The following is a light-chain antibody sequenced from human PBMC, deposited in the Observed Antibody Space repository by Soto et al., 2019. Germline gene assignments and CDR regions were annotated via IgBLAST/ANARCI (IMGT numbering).Light chain of an antibody. Sequence: QSALTQPRSVSGSPGQSVTISCTGTSSDVGGYNYVSWYQQHPGKAPKLMIYDVSKRPSGVPDRFSGSKSGNTASLTISGLQAEDEAEYYCCSYAGRYSLVFRGGTKLTVL. J-gene: IGLJ2*01. V-gene: IGLV2-11*01. CDR1: SSDVGGYNY. CDR3: CSYAGRYSLV. CDR2: DVS.